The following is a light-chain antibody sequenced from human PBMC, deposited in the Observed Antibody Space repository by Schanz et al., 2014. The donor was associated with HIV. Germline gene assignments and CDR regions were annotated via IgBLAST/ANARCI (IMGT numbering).Light chain of an antibody. CDR2: GAS. V-gene: IGKV3-20*01. CDR3: QQYSTSPRT. CDR1: QSISSDY. J-gene: IGKJ1*01. Sequence: PGERATLSCRTTQSISSDYLAWYQQRPGQPPRLLIYGASSRATGIPDRFSGSGSGTDFTLTISGLEPEDVAVYSCQQYSTSPRTFGQGTKVEIK.